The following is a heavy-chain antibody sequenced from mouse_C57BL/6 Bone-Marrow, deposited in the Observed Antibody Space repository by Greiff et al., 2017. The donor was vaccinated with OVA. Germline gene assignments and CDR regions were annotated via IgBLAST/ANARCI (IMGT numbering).Heavy chain of an antibody. V-gene: IGHV5-17*01. J-gene: IGHJ2*01. Sequence: EVKVEESGGGLVKPGGPLKLSCAASGFTFSAYGMHWVRQAPEKGLEWVAYFSSGSSTLYSADTVKGRFTIYRDKAKNTLFLQMTSRRAEDTAMYYGAREDLGYWGQGTTLTVSS. CDR1: GFTFSAYG. CDR3: AREDLGY. CDR2: FSSGSSTL. D-gene: IGHD4-1*01.